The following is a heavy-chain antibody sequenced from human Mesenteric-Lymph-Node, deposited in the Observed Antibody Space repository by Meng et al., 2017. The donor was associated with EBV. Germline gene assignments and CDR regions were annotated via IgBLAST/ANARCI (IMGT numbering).Heavy chain of an antibody. CDR1: GGIFRSHA. D-gene: IGHD3-10*01. Sequence: QVRLVCAGAEVKKPGSCLKVSCKASGGIFRSHAISWVRQGPGQGLEWMGGIVAVFGTTHYAQKFQGRVTITADESTSTVYMELSSLRSEDTAVYYCARQGNYYGSGTHAHFDYWGQGALVTVSS. V-gene: IGHV1-69*01. CDR3: ARQGNYYGSGTHAHFDY. J-gene: IGHJ4*02. CDR2: IVAVFGTT.